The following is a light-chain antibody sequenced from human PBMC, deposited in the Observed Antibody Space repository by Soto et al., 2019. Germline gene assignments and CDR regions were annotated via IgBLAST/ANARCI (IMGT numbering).Light chain of an antibody. CDR1: QNIGTN. V-gene: IGKV3-15*01. Sequence: EMLVTQSPATLSVSPGERATLSCRASQNIGTNLAWYQQQPGQAPSLLIYRASTRAPGVPARFSGSGSGTEFTLAISSLQSEDFGVYYCQRQNGWPITFGQGTRLAIK. J-gene: IGKJ5*01. CDR3: QRQNGWPIT. CDR2: RAS.